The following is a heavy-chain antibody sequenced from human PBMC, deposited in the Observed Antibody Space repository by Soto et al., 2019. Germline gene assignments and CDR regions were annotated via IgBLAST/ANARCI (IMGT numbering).Heavy chain of an antibody. D-gene: IGHD1-1*01. CDR2: IKQDGSEK. J-gene: IGHJ6*02. V-gene: IGHV3-7*01. Sequence: EVQLVESVGGLVQPGGSLRLSCAASGFTFSSYWMSWVRQAPGKGLEWVANIKQDGSEKYYVDSVKGRFTISRDNAKNSLYLQMNSLRAEDTAVYYCARDGTYYYYYGMDVWGQGTTVTVSS. CDR3: ARDGTYYYYYGMDV. CDR1: GFTFSSYW.